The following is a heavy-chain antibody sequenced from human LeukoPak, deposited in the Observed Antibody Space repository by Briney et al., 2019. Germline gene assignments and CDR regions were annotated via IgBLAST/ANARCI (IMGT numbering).Heavy chain of an antibody. CDR1: GFTFSSYA. CDR2: ISSSSSHR. Sequence: NPGGSLRLSCAASGFTFSSYAMSWVRQAPGKGLEWVSSISSSSSHRYHADSMKGRFTISRDNAKNSLYLQMNSLSAEDTAAYYCARELGEAFDIWGQGTMVTVSS. D-gene: IGHD7-27*01. V-gene: IGHV3-21*01. J-gene: IGHJ3*02. CDR3: ARELGEAFDI.